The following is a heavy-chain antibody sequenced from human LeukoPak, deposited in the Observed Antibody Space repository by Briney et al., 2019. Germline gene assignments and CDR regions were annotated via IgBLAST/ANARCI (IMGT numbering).Heavy chain of an antibody. CDR1: GGSFSDYY. CDR2: INHSGSP. J-gene: IGHJ6*03. Sequence: SETLSLTCVVYGGSFSDYYWSWVREPPGKGVEWIGEINHSGSPMYNPSLKRRLTMSIPTSNNQFSLKLSSVTAADTAVYYCARGEGALAGRGLPYQYYYYIDVWGEGTTVTVSS. V-gene: IGHV4-34*01. D-gene: IGHD6-19*01. CDR3: ARGEGALAGRGLPYQYYYYIDV.